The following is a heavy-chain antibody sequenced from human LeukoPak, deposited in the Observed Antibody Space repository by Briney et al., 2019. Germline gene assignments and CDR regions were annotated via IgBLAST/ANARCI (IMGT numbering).Heavy chain of an antibody. CDR3: ATTTDIGNYYFDF. J-gene: IGHJ4*02. CDR1: GFTFSDYY. Sequence: GGSLSLSCAASGFTFSDYYMSWIRQAPGKGLEWVSYADSVKGRFTISRDNAKNSLFLHMNSLRPEDTALYYCATTTDIGNYYFDFWGQGSLVTVSS. D-gene: IGHD4-23*01. V-gene: IGHV3-11*06.